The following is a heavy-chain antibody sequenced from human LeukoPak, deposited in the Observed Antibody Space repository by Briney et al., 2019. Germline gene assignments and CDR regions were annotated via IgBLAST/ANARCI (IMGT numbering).Heavy chain of an antibody. Sequence: SETLSLTCTVSGSSISSDYWSWIRQPPGKGLEWIGYIYYLGATNYNPSLESRVAISTDTSKTQFSLKVTSVTAADTAVYYCAKEGSSGLFDSWGQGILVTVSS. J-gene: IGHJ4*02. CDR1: GSSISSDY. CDR3: AKEGSSGLFDS. V-gene: IGHV4-59*01. D-gene: IGHD3-22*01. CDR2: IYYLGAT.